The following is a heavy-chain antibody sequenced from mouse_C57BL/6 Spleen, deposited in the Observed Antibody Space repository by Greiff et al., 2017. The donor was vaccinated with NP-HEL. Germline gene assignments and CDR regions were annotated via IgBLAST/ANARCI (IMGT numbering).Heavy chain of an antibody. D-gene: IGHD1-1*01. V-gene: IGHV1-62-2*01. CDR3: ARHEEGYYGSTYWYFDV. J-gene: IGHJ1*03. Sequence: QVQLQQSGAELVKPGASVTLSCKASGYTFTEYTIHWVKQRSGQGLEWIGWFYPGSGSIKYNEKFKDKATLTADKSSSTVYMELSRLTSEDSAVYFCARHEEGYYGSTYWYFDVWGTGTTVTVSS. CDR2: FYPGSGSI. CDR1: GYTFTEYT.